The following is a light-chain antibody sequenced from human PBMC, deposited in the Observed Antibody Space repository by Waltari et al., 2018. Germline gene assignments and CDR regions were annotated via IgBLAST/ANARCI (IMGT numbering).Light chain of an antibody. J-gene: IGLJ2*01. V-gene: IGLV3-19*01. CDR2: GQN. CDR3: DSRDSSGNHEV. CDR1: SLRRYH. Sequence: SSELTQDPVVSVALGQTVRITCQGDSLRRYHASWYQQKPGQAPVLVIYGQNNRPSGIAYRFSGSTSGNTASLTITGAQAEDEADYYCDSRDSSGNHEVFGGGTKLTVL.